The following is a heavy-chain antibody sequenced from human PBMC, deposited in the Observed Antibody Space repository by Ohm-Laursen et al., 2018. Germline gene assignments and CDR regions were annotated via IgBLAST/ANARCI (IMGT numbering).Heavy chain of an antibody. CDR3: ARISGYYFDY. CDR2: INSGGSTM. V-gene: IGHV3-48*03. D-gene: IGHD3-10*01. J-gene: IGHJ4*02. Sequence: SLRLSCAAPGFTFSSYEMTWVRQAPGKGLEWVSFINSGGSTMYYGDSVKGRFTTSRDNAKNSLFLRVNSLRVEDTAVYYCARISGYYFDYWGQGTLVTVSS. CDR1: GFTFSSYE.